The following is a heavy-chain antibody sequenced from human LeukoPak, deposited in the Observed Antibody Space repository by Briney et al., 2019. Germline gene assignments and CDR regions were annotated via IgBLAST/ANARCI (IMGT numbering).Heavy chain of an antibody. V-gene: IGHV4-38-2*01. D-gene: IGHD2-8*02. CDR2: IYHSGST. CDR3: ARRPTYWDAFDV. CDR1: GYSIRSGYY. J-gene: IGHJ3*01. Sequence: SETLSLTCAVSGYSIRSGYYWGWIRQPPGKGLEWIGSIYHSGSTYYNPSLKSRLTISVDTSKNQNSLELMSVIAADTAVYYCARRPTYWDAFDVWGQGTMVTVSS.